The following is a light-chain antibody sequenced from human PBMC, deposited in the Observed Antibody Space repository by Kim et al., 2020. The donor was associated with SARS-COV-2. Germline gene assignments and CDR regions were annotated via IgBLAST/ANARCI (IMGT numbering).Light chain of an antibody. CDR2: GAS. CDR3: QQYNNWPPTT. CDR1: QSVSSN. V-gene: IGKV3-15*01. Sequence: SPGERASLSCRASQSVSSNLAWYQQKPGQAPRLLIYGASTRATGIPARFSGSGSGTEFTLNISSLQSEDFAVYYCQQYNNWPPTTFGQGTRLEIK. J-gene: IGKJ5*01.